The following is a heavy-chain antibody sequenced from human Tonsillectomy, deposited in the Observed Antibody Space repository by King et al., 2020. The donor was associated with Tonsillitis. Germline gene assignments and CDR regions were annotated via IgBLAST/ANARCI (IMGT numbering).Heavy chain of an antibody. CDR1: GFTFSSYS. Sequence: VQLVESGGGLVQPGGSLRLSCAASGFTFSSYSMNWVRQAPGKGLEWVSYISSSSSTIHYADSVKGRFTISRDNAKNSLYLQMNSLRAEDTAVYYCARVYSSGWYRDYFDYWGQGTLVTVSS. CDR2: ISSSSSTI. J-gene: IGHJ4*02. V-gene: IGHV3-48*01. CDR3: ARVYSSGWYRDYFDY. D-gene: IGHD6-19*01.